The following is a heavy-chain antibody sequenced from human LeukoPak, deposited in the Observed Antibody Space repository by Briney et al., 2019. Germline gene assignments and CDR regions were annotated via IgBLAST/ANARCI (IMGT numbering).Heavy chain of an antibody. V-gene: IGHV4-30-4*01. CDR1: GGSISSGDYY. D-gene: IGHD3-10*01. CDR3: ARDLTYYYGSGSVQYYYYGMDV. J-gene: IGHJ6*02. CDR2: IYYSGST. Sequence: SQTLSLTCTVSGGSISSGDYYWSWIRQPPGKGLGWIGYIYYSGSTYYNPSLKSRVTISVDTSKNQFSLKLSSVTAADTAVYYCARDLTYYYGSGSVQYYYYGMDVWGQGTTVTVSS.